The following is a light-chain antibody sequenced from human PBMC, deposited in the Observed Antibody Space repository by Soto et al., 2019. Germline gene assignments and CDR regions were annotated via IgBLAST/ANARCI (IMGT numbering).Light chain of an antibody. CDR2: DVS. CDR3: CSYAGSYTLV. V-gene: IGLV2-11*01. CDR1: SSDVGGYNY. Sequence: QSVLTQPRSVSGSPGQSVTISCTGTSSDVGGYNYVSWYQQHPGKAPKLMIYDVSKRPSGVPDRFSGSKSGNTASLPISGLQAEDEADYYCCSYAGSYTLVFGGGTQLTVL. J-gene: IGLJ3*02.